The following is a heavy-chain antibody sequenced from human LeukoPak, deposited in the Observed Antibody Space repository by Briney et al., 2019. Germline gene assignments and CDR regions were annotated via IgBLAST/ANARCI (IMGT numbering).Heavy chain of an antibody. D-gene: IGHD6-6*01. V-gene: IGHV3-23*01. CDR2: ISGSGGST. CDR3: ARELLDSSSSGPFDY. J-gene: IGHJ4*02. CDR1: GFTFSSYA. Sequence: GGSLRLSCAASGFTFSSYAMSWVRQAPGKGLEWVSAISGSGGSTYYADSVKGRFTISRDNSKNTLYLQMNSLRAEDTAVYYYARELLDSSSSGPFDYWGQGTLVTVSS.